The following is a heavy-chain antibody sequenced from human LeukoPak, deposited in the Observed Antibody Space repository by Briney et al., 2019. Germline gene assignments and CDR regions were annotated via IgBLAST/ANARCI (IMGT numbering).Heavy chain of an antibody. V-gene: IGHV3-23*01. J-gene: IGHJ5*02. CDR1: GFTFSSYA. CDR2: ISGSGGST. Sequence: GGSLRLSCTASGFTFSSYAMTWVRQAPGKGLEWVSAISGSGGSTYYAASVKGRFTISRDNSKNTLYLQMNSLRAEDTAVYYCAKDVEAISNWFDPWGQGTLVTVSS. CDR3: AKDVEAISNWFDP. D-gene: IGHD5-18*01.